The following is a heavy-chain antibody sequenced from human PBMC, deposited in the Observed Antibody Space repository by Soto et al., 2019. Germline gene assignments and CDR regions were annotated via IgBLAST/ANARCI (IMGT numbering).Heavy chain of an antibody. CDR1: GFTFSSYS. CDR3: ARVSGDDSIWGSYLRKFDAFDI. CDR2: ISSSSSYI. D-gene: IGHD3-16*02. J-gene: IGHJ3*02. Sequence: PGGSLRLSCAASGFTFSSYSMNWVRQAPGKGLEWVSSISSSSSYIYYADSVKGRFTISRDNAKNSLYLQMNSLRAEDTAVYYCARVSGDDSIWGSYLRKFDAFDIWGQGTMVTVS. V-gene: IGHV3-21*01.